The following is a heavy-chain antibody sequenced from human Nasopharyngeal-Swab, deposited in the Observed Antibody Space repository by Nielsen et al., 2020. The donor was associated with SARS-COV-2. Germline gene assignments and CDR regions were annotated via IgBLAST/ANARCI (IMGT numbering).Heavy chain of an antibody. V-gene: IGHV3-7*01. CDR3: ARGQVVPAAIRYNWFDP. J-gene: IGHJ5*02. CDR2: INEDASEK. CDR1: GFSLSSFW. D-gene: IGHD2-2*01. Sequence: GESLKISCAASGFSLSSFWMSWVRQAPGKGLEWVANINEDASEKYYVDSVKGRFTISRDNAKNSLYLQMNSLRAEDTAVYYCARGQVVPAAIRYNWFDPWGQGTLVTVSS.